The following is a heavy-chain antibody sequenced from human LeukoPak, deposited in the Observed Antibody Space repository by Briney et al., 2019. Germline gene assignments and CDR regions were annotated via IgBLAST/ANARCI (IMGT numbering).Heavy chain of an antibody. D-gene: IGHD5-12*01. J-gene: IGHJ4*02. CDR1: GFTFSAYG. CDR3: ARLTLSANDWCYDY. Sequence: GGSRRLSFAASGFTFSAYGMRWVRQAPGKGLDGVASIKEDGSEKYYVDSVKGRFTISRDNAKNSLYLQMNSLRAEDTAVYYCARLTLSANDWCYDYWGQGTLVTVSS. CDR2: IKEDGSEK. V-gene: IGHV3-7*01.